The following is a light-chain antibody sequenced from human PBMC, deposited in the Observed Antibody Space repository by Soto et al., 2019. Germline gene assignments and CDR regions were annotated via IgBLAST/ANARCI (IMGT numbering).Light chain of an antibody. Sequence: EIVLTQSPATLSVSPGERATLSCRASQSVSSSHLAWYQQKPGQAPRLLISGASSRATGIPDRFTGSGSGTDFTLTISRLEPEDFAVYYCQQYGSSPRTFGQGIKVDIK. CDR1: QSVSSSH. CDR3: QQYGSSPRT. CDR2: GAS. V-gene: IGKV3-20*01. J-gene: IGKJ1*01.